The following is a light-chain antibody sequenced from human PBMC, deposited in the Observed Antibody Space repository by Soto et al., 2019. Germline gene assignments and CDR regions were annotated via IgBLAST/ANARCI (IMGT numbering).Light chain of an antibody. CDR1: QSVSTPY. J-gene: IGKJ1*01. Sequence: ENVLTQSPGTLSLSPVERATLSCRASQSVSTPYLAWYQQKPGQAPRLLIYSTSTRASGIPDRFSGSGSGTDFTLTISRLEPEDFAVYYCQQYGSSLWTFGQGTKVEIK. V-gene: IGKV3-20*01. CDR2: STS. CDR3: QQYGSSLWT.